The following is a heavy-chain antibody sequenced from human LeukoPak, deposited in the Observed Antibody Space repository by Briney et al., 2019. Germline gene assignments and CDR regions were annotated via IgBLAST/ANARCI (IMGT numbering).Heavy chain of an antibody. D-gene: IGHD5-24*01. Sequence: GASVTVSCKASGYTFTGYYMDWMRQAPGQGVEWMGWINPNSGGTNYAQKFQGRVTISRDTSISTAYMEMNRLRSDDTAVYYCARDGVAGLDGWGQGTLVTVSS. J-gene: IGHJ4*02. V-gene: IGHV1-2*02. CDR1: GYTFTGYY. CDR3: ARDGVAGLDG. CDR2: INPNSGGT.